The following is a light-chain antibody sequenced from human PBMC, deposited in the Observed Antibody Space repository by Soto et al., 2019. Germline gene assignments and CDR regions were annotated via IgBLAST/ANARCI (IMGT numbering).Light chain of an antibody. CDR3: QQYDTYSPALT. J-gene: IGKJ4*01. CDR2: DAS. V-gene: IGKV1-5*01. Sequence: DIPMTQSPSALSASVGDRVTITCRASESISSWLAWYQQKPGKAPKLLIYDASTLESGVPSRFSGSRTGTEFTLTISSLQPDDFAAYYCQQYDTYSPALTFGGGTKVEIK. CDR1: ESISSW.